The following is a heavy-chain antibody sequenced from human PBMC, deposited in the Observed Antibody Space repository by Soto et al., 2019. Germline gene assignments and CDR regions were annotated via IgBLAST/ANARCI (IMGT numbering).Heavy chain of an antibody. D-gene: IGHD2-15*01. CDR1: GFTFSSYA. CDR2: ISGSGGST. CDR3: AKDDIVVVVAAINYAFDI. J-gene: IGHJ3*02. Sequence: GGSLRLSCAASGFTFSSYAMSWVRQAPGKGLEWVSAISGSGGSTYYADSVKGRFTISRDNSKNTLYLQMNSLRAEDTAVYYCAKDDIVVVVAAINYAFDIWGQGTMVTVSS. V-gene: IGHV3-23*01.